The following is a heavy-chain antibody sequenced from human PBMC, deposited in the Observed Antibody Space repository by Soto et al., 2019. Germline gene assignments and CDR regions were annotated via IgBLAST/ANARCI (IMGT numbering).Heavy chain of an antibody. Sequence: GGSLRVSCAASGFTFSSYVMHWVRQAPGKGLEWVAVISYDGSNKYYADSVKGRFTISRDNSKNTLYLQMNSLRAEDTAVYYCAKDGSTNYYYYYGMDVWGQGTTVTVSS. J-gene: IGHJ6*02. V-gene: IGHV3-30*18. CDR3: AKDGSTNYYYYYGMDV. CDR1: GFTFSSYV. CDR2: ISYDGSNK.